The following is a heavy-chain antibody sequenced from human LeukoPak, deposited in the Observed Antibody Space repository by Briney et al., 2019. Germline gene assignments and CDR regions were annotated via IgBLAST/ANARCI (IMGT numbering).Heavy chain of an antibody. V-gene: IGHV1-2*06. D-gene: IGHD1-1*01. CDR3: ARGEREFDY. Sequence: GASVKVSCKASGYTFTGYYMHWVRQAPGQGLEWMGRINPNSGGTNYAQKFQGRVTMTRDPYISPASMELRKLRSGDPAMYYCARGEREFDYWGQGTLVTVPS. CDR1: GYTFTGYY. J-gene: IGHJ4*02. CDR2: INPNSGGT.